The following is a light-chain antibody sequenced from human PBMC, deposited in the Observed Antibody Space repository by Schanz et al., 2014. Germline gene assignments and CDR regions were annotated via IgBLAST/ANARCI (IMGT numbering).Light chain of an antibody. CDR3: SSYTRSSTQV. J-gene: IGLJ3*02. CDR2: EVN. V-gene: IGLV2-14*01. Sequence: QSALIQPPSVSGSPGQSVTISCTGSTSDVGGYNYVSWYQQHPGKAPKLMISEVNRRPSGVSNRFSGSKSGNTASLTISGLQAEDEADYYCSSYTRSSTQVFGGGTKLTVL. CDR1: TSDVGGYNY.